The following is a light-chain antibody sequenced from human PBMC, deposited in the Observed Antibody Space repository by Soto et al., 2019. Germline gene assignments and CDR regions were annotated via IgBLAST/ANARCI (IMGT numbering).Light chain of an antibody. CDR3: SSYSISTAYL. V-gene: IGLV2-14*01. Sequence: QSALTQPASVSGSPGQSITISCTRTSSDVGGYDYVSWYQLHPGKAPKLMVFEVSNRPSGVSYRFSGSKSGNTASLTTSGLQAEDEADYFCSSYSISTAYLFGTGTKVTVL. J-gene: IGLJ1*01. CDR2: EVS. CDR1: SSDVGGYDY.